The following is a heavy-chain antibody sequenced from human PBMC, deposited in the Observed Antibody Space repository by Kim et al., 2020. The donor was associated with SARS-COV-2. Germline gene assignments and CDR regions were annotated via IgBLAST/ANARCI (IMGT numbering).Heavy chain of an antibody. CDR2: IYYSGST. Sequence: SETLSLTCTVSGGSISSSSYYWGWIRQPPGKGLEWIGSIYYSGSTYYNPSLKSRVTISVDTSKNQFSLKLSSVTAADTAVYYCARRPPYDILTGYSQKTDYWGQGTLVTVSS. V-gene: IGHV4-39*01. CDR1: GGSISSSSYY. D-gene: IGHD3-9*01. J-gene: IGHJ4*02. CDR3: ARRPPYDILTGYSQKTDY.